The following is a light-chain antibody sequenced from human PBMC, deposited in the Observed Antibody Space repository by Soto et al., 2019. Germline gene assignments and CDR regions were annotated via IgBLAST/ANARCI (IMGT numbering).Light chain of an antibody. CDR2: QAS. J-gene: IGKJ1*01. V-gene: IGKV1-5*03. CDR1: QSIRTW. Sequence: DIQMTQSPSTLSASVGDRVTITCRASQSIRTWLAWYQQKPGKAPRLLMYQASSLKSGVPSRFSGSGSETEFTLTMTSLQPAETSTYCCQLYSTYLWTVGQGTKVDIK. CDR3: QLYSTYLWT.